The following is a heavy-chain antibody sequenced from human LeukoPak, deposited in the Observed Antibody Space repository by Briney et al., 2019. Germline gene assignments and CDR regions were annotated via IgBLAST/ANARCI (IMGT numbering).Heavy chain of an antibody. Sequence: GESLKISCKGSGYSLTSSWTGWVRQMPGKGLRGLGIIYPGDSDTRYSPSFQGQVTISADKSISTAYLQWSSLKASDTAMYYCARCQGYGGPAYGMDVWGQGTTVNVSS. CDR1: GYSLTSSW. V-gene: IGHV5-51*02. CDR3: ARCQGYGGPAYGMDV. D-gene: IGHD4-23*01. J-gene: IGHJ6*02. CDR2: IYPGDSDT.